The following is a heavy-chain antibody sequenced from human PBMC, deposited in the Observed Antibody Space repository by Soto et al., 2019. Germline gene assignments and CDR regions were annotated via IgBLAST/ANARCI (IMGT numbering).Heavy chain of an antibody. V-gene: IGHV3-23*01. CDR1: GFTFSNYA. CDR2: ISGSGGTT. Sequence: EVQVLESGGGLVQPGGSLRLSCAASGFTFSNYAMSWVRQAPGKGLGWVSSISGSGGTTYYADSVKGRLTLSRDNSKNTLYLQMNSLRVEDTAVYYCAKNNMGYYLDYWGQGTLVTVSS. J-gene: IGHJ4*02. D-gene: IGHD3-10*01. CDR3: AKNNMGYYLDY.